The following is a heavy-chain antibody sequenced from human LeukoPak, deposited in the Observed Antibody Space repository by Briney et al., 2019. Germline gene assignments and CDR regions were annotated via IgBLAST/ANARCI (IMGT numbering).Heavy chain of an antibody. Sequence: SETLSLTCTVSGGSIGSYYWSWIRQPAGKGLEGIERIYTRGGTVYNPSLKTRVTMSVDTSKTQFSLRLSSVTAAATAVYYCARGVFYYDTSGRGYYFAYWGQGTLVTVYS. J-gene: IGHJ4*02. CDR3: ARGVFYYDTSGRGYYFAY. CDR2: IYTRGGT. D-gene: IGHD3-22*01. V-gene: IGHV4-4*07. CDR1: GGSIGSYY.